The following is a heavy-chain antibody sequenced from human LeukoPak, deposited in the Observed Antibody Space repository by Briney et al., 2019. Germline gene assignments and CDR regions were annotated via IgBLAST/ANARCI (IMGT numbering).Heavy chain of an antibody. D-gene: IGHD6-19*01. CDR2: IHYSGST. V-gene: IGHV4-59*01. J-gene: IGHJ4*02. CDR1: GGSISSYY. Sequence: KPSETLSLTCTVSGGSISSYYWSWIRQPPGKGLEWIGYIHYSGSTNYNPSLKSRVTISVDTSKNQFSLKLSSVTAADTAVYYCARVGSSGWSQKYYFDYWGQGTLVTVSS. CDR3: ARVGSSGWSQKYYFDY.